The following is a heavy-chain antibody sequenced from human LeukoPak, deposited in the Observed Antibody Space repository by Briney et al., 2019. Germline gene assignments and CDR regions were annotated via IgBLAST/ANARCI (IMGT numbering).Heavy chain of an antibody. J-gene: IGHJ3*02. Sequence: PSETLSLTCTVSGGSISSGDFYWSWIRQPPGKGLEWIGYIYYSGSTYYNPSLKSRVTISVDTSKNQFSLKLSSVIAADTAVYSCAKQWLRNAFDIWGQGTTVTVSS. CDR3: AKQWLRNAFDI. V-gene: IGHV4-30-4*08. CDR1: GGSISSGDFY. CDR2: IYYSGST. D-gene: IGHD3-22*01.